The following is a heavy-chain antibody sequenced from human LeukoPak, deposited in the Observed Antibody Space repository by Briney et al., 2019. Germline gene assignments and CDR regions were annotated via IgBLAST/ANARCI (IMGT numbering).Heavy chain of an antibody. CDR1: GFTFSDYY. J-gene: IGHJ4*02. V-gene: IGHV3-11*01. Sequence: GGSLRLSCAASGFTFSDYYMSWIRQAPGKGLQWVSYITSSGTTIYYAGSVRGRFTISRDNAKNSLFLQMNSLRAEDTAVYYCARDPRYNILTGHGYYFDYWGQGTLVTVSS. D-gene: IGHD3-9*01. CDR3: ARDPRYNILTGHGYYFDY. CDR2: ITSSGTTI.